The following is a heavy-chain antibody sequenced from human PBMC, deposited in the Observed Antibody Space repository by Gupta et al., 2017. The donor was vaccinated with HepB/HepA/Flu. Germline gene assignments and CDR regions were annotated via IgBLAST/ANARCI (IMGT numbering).Heavy chain of an antibody. D-gene: IGHD2-2*01. CDR1: GFSLSTSGVG. V-gene: IGHV2-5*01. J-gene: IGHJ5*02. CDR3: AHRPKVVPAAWGWFDP. CDR2: IYWNDDK. Sequence: QITLKESGPTLVKPTQTLTLTCTFSGFSLSTSGVGVGWIRQPPGKALEWLALIYWNDDKRYSPSLKSRLTITKDTSKNQVVLTMTNMDPVETATYYCAHRPKVVPAAWGWFDPWGQGTLVTVSS.